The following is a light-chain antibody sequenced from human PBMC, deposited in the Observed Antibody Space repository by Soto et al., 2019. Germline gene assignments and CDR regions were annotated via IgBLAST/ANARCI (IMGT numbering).Light chain of an antibody. CDR2: DVS. V-gene: IGLV2-14*01. J-gene: IGLJ1*01. CDR1: SSDVGGYNY. CDR3: SSYTGSSPLYV. Sequence: QSALTQPASASGSPGQSITISCTGTSSDVGGYNYVSWYQQHPCKAHKIMIYDVSNRPSGVSNRFSGSKSGNTASLTISGLQAEDEADYYCSSYTGSSPLYVFGTGTKLTVL.